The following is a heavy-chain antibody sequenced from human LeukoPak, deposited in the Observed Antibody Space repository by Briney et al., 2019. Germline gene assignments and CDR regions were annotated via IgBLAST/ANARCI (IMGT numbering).Heavy chain of an antibody. V-gene: IGHV3-20*04. D-gene: IGHD6-19*01. CDR2: INWNGGST. Sequence: GGSLRLSCAASGFTFDDYGMSWVRQAPGKGLEWVSGINWNGGSTGYADSVKGRFTLSRDNAKNSLYLQMNSLSAEDTALYYCARGGALLEDTGYSSGWYTYWGQGTLVTVSS. CDR3: ARGGALLEDTGYSSGWYTY. CDR1: GFTFDDYG. J-gene: IGHJ4*02.